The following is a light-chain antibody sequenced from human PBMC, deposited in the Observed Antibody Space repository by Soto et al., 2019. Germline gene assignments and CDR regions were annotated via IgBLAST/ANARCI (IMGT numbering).Light chain of an antibody. CDR1: TGAVTSGYY. CDR2: STS. V-gene: IGLV7-43*01. J-gene: IGLJ2*01. CDR3: LIYYGGAQV. Sequence: QAVVTEEPSLTVSPGGTVTLTCASSTGAVTSGYYPNWFQQKPGQAPRALIYSTSNKRSWTPARFSGSLLGGKAALTLSGVQPEDEAEYSCLIYYGGAQVFGGGTKLTVL.